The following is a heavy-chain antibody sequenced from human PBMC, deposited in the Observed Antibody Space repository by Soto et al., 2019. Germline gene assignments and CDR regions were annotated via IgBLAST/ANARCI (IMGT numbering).Heavy chain of an antibody. J-gene: IGHJ4*02. CDR3: ARRTVNIRTFYSGLKTHCFDY. Sequence: QLQLHESGPGLVKPSETLSLTCAVSGDSMSSSDYYWGWIRQPPGKGLEWIGSIYYSGSTYYNPYLQRRVAISVDTSKNQFSLKLKSVTAADTAIYYCARRTVNIRTFYSGLKTHCFDYWGQGAPVTVSS. CDR1: GDSMSSSDYY. CDR2: IYYSGST. D-gene: IGHD6-19*01. V-gene: IGHV4-39*01.